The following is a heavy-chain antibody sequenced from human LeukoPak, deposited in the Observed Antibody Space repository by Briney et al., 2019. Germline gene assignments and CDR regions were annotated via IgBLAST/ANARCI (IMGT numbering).Heavy chain of an antibody. CDR2: TYAGGSV. CDR1: GFTVSSNY. V-gene: IGHV3-66*02. J-gene: IGHJ4*02. CDR3: ARDVDYAEGY. D-gene: IGHD4-17*01. Sequence: GGSLRLSCAASGFTVSSNYMSWMRQAPGKGLEWVSITYAGGSVYYADSVKGRFTISRDNSKNTLYLQKHSLRGEDTAVYYCARDVDYAEGYWGQGTLVTVSS.